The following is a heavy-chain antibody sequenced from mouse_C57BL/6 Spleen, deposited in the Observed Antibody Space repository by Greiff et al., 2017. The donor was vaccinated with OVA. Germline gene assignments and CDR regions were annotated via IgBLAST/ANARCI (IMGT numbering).Heavy chain of an antibody. CDR2: IWSDGST. J-gene: IGHJ4*01. CDR3: ARHGGLRIYAMDY. Sequence: VQLKESGPGLVAPSQSLSITCTVSGFSLTSYGVHWVRQPPGKGLAWLVVIWSDGSTTYNSALKSRLSISKYNAKSQVFLKMNSLQTDDTAMYYCARHGGLRIYAMDYWGQGTSVTVSS. D-gene: IGHD2-4*01. V-gene: IGHV2-6-1*01. CDR1: GFSLTSYG.